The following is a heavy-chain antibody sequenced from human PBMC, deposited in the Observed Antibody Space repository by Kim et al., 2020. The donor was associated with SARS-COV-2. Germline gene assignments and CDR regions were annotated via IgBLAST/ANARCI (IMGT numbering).Heavy chain of an antibody. CDR3: VRDRMWGAFDI. D-gene: IGHD1-26*01. J-gene: IGHJ3*02. Sequence: GGSLRLSCATSGFSLSAYEMNWVRQAPEKGLEWLSFITKNSKIIVYADSVKGRFTISRDNAKNSLYLQMKSLRDEDTAVYYCVRDRMWGAFDIWGQGTMVTVSS. CDR1: GFSLSAYE. CDR2: ITKNSKII. V-gene: IGHV3-48*02.